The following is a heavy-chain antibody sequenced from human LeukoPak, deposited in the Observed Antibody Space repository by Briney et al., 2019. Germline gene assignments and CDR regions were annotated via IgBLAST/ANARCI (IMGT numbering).Heavy chain of an antibody. V-gene: IGHV3-23*01. D-gene: IGHD3-3*01. CDR1: GFTFSSFS. Sequence: GGSLRLSCAASGFTFSSFSMNWVRQAPGKGLEWVSTLSTSGAATYYADSVKGRFTISRDNSKNTLYLQMNSLRAEATAVYYCAKGYDFWSGGIDYWGQGTLVTVSS. J-gene: IGHJ4*02. CDR3: AKGYDFWSGGIDY. CDR2: LSTSGAAT.